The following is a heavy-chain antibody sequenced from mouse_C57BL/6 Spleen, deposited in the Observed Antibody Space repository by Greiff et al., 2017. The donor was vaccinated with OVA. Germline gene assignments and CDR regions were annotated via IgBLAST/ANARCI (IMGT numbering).Heavy chain of an antibody. Sequence: EVKVVESEGGLVQPGSSMKLSCTASGFTFSDYYMAWVRQVPEKGLEWVANINYDGSSTYYLDSLKSRFIISRDNAKNILYLQMSSLKSEDTATYYCARDNGDYDAMDYWGQGTSVTVSS. CDR3: ARDNGDYDAMDY. J-gene: IGHJ4*01. D-gene: IGHD1-1*01. V-gene: IGHV5-16*01. CDR1: GFTFSDYY. CDR2: INYDGSST.